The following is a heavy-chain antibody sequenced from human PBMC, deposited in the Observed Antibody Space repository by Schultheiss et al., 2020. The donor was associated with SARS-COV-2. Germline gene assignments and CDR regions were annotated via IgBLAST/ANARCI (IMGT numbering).Heavy chain of an antibody. CDR3: ARGGTYSSGLDY. CDR2: ISSSSSYI. Sequence: GGSLRLSCAASGFTFSSYSMNWVRQAPGKGLEWVSSISSSSSYIYYADSVKGRFTISRDNSKNTLYLQMNSLRAEDTAVYYCARGGTYSSGLDYWGQGTLVTVSS. J-gene: IGHJ4*02. D-gene: IGHD6-19*01. V-gene: IGHV3-21*01. CDR1: GFTFSSYS.